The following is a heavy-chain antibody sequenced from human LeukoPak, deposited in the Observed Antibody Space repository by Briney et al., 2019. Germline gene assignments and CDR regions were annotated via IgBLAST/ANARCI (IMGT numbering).Heavy chain of an antibody. CDR3: AREGYCSTPKCVRPYHYSYYYMDV. D-gene: IGHD2-2*01. Sequence: GGSLRLSCAASGFSFPGYWMSWVRQAPGKGLEWVANIKQDGSEKYYVDSVKGRFTISRDNAKNSLFLQMNSLRAEDTAVYYCAREGYCSTPKCVRPYHYSYYYMDVWGKGTTVTVSS. CDR2: IKQDGSEK. CDR1: GFSFPGYW. J-gene: IGHJ6*03. V-gene: IGHV3-7*01.